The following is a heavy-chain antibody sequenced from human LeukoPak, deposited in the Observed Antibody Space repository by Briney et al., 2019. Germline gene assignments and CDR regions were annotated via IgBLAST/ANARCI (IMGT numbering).Heavy chain of an antibody. J-gene: IGHJ4*02. CDR3: ARRDDSSGYYPGGDY. V-gene: IGHV5-51*01. Sequence: GESLKISCKGSGYSFTNYWIGWVRQMSGKGLEWMGIIYPGDSDTRYSPSFQGQVTISADKSISTAYLQWSSLKASDTAMYYCARRDDSSGYYPGGDYWGQGTLVTVSS. D-gene: IGHD3-22*01. CDR2: IYPGDSDT. CDR1: GYSFTNYW.